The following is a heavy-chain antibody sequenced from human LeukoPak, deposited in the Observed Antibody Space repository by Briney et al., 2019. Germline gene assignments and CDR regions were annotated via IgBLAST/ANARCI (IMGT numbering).Heavy chain of an antibody. CDR1: GGTFSSYA. V-gene: IGHV1-69*13. Sequence: SVKVSCKASGGTFSSYAISWVRQAPGQGLEWMGGIIPIFGTANYAQKFQGRVTITADESTSTAYMELSSLRSEDTAVYYCARRVGATSDAFDIWGQGTMVTVSS. J-gene: IGHJ3*02. CDR3: ARRVGATSDAFDI. CDR2: IIPIFGTA. D-gene: IGHD1-26*01.